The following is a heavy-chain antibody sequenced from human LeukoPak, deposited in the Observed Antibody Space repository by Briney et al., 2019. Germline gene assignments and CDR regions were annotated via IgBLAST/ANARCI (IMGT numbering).Heavy chain of an antibody. Sequence: SETLSLTCAVYGGSFSGYYWSWIRQPPGKGLEWIGYIYYSGSTNYNPSLKSRVTISVDTSKNQFSLKLSSVTAADTAVYYCARVGAQYCSSTSCYAQPHPPRDIYYYYYYMDVWGKGTTVTISS. CDR1: GGSFSGYY. D-gene: IGHD2-2*01. J-gene: IGHJ6*03. V-gene: IGHV4-59*01. CDR2: IYYSGST. CDR3: ARVGAQYCSSTSCYAQPHPPRDIYYYYYYMDV.